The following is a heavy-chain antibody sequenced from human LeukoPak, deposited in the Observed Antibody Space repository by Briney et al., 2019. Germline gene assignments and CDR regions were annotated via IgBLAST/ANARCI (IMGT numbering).Heavy chain of an antibody. Sequence: SETLSLTCTVSGGSISSYYWSWIQQPPGKGLEWIGYIYYSGSTNYNPSLKSRVTISVDTSKNQFSLKLSSVTAADTAVYYCARGPYSSSSWFDPWGQGTLVTVSS. D-gene: IGHD6-6*01. V-gene: IGHV4-59*01. CDR1: GGSISSYY. CDR3: ARGPYSSSSWFDP. J-gene: IGHJ5*02. CDR2: IYYSGST.